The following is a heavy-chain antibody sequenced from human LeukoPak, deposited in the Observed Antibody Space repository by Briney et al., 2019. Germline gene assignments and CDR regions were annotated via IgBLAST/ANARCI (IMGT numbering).Heavy chain of an antibody. CDR2: ISPSGGST. CDR1: GYTFTSYY. V-gene: IGHV1-46*01. D-gene: IGHD3-22*01. CDR3: ARDLYYYDSSGYEDAFDI. Sequence: AASVKVSCKASGYTFTSYYMHWVRQAPGQGLEWMGIISPSGGSTSYAQKFQGRVTMTRDTSTSTVYMELSSLRSEDTAVYYCARDLYYYDSSGYEDAFDIWGQGTMVTVSS. J-gene: IGHJ3*02.